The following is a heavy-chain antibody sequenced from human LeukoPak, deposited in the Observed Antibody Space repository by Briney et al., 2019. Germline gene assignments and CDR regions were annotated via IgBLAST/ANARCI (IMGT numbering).Heavy chain of an antibody. CDR1: GFTFSSYA. CDR2: IRHDGSNK. J-gene: IGHJ6*03. Sequence: GGSLRLSCAASGFTFSSYAVHWVRQAPGKGLEWVSFIRHDGSNKFYADSVKGRFTISRDTSKNTLYLQMNSLRTEDSAMYYCAKAGYCATAGCPDYYYMDVWGRGTTVTVSS. V-gene: IGHV3-30*02. CDR3: AKAGYCATAGCPDYYYMDV. D-gene: IGHD2-8*01.